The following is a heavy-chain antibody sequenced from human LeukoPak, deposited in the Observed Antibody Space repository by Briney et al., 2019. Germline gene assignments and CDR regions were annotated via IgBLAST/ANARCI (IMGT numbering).Heavy chain of an antibody. D-gene: IGHD2-2*01. J-gene: IGHJ3*02. CDR1: GFSFSAYA. CDR3: AKDIVIIPAASYAFDI. CDR2: ISGSGAST. V-gene: IGHV3-23*01. Sequence: GGSLRLSCAASGFSFSAYAMSWVRQAPGKGLEWVSVISGSGASTYYADSVKGRFTISRDNSKNTLYLRTNSLRAEDTAVYYCAKDIVIIPAASYAFDIWGQGTMVIVSP.